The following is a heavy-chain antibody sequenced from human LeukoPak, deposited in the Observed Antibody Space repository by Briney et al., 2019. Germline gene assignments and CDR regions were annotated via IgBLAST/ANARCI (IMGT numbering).Heavy chain of an antibody. Sequence: GRSLRLSCAASGFTFSSYAMHWVRQAPGKGLEWVAVISYDGSNKYYADSVKGRFTISRDNAKNSLYLQMNSLRAEDTAVYYCARLNPGYSSSWLTTGGYYFDYWGQGTLVTVSS. V-gene: IGHV3-30*04. CDR3: ARLNPGYSSSWLTTGGYYFDY. CDR2: ISYDGSNK. CDR1: GFTFSSYA. D-gene: IGHD6-13*01. J-gene: IGHJ4*02.